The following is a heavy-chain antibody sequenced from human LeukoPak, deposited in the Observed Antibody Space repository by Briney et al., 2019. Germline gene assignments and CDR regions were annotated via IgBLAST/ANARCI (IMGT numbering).Heavy chain of an antibody. CDR1: GFTFSSYA. J-gene: IGHJ4*02. D-gene: IGHD6-19*01. CDR2: ISSNGGST. CDR3: ARDRPHGYSSGWYVL. V-gene: IGHV3-64*01. Sequence: PGGSLRLSCAASGFTFSSYAMHWVRQAPGKGLEYVSAISSNGGSTYHANSVKGRFTISRDNSKNTLYLQMGSLRAEDMAVYYCARDRPHGYSSGWYVLWGQGTLVTVSS.